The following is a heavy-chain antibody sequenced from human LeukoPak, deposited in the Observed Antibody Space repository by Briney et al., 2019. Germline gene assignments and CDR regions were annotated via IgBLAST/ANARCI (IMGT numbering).Heavy chain of an antibody. CDR1: GYTFTSYG. J-gene: IGHJ3*02. CDR3: ASPYDYGDHYLDALNI. CDR2: ISTYNGNT. Sequence: ASVKVSCKASGYTFTSYGISWVRQAPGQGLEWMGWISTYNGNTNYAQKLQGRVTMTTDTSTSTAYMELRSLRSDDTAVYYCASPYDYGDHYLDALNIWARGKIVPVSS. D-gene: IGHD4-17*01. V-gene: IGHV1-18*01.